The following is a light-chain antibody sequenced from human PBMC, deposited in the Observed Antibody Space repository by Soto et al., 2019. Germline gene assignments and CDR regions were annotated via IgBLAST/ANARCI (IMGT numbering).Light chain of an antibody. CDR1: QGINSY. CDR2: AAS. J-gene: IGKJ5*01. V-gene: IGKV1-9*01. CDR3: QQLYDYPIT. Sequence: DIQLTQSPSFLSASVGDRVTITCRASQGINSYLAWYQQKSRKAPKLLIYAASTLQSGGPSRFSGSGSGTEFTLTINSLQPEDFATYYCQQLYDYPITFGQGTRLEIK.